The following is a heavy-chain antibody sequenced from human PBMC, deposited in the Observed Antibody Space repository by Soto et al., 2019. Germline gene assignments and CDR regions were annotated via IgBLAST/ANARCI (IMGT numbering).Heavy chain of an antibody. CDR2: IYYRGST. CDR3: ARGGYNWTDVTDY. J-gene: IGHJ4*02. D-gene: IGHD1-20*01. Sequence: QVQLQESGPGLVKPSETLSLTCIVSGGSISNYYWSWIRQPPGKGLEWIGYIYYRGSTNYNPSLKRRVTISVDTSKNQFSLKLSSVTAADTAVYYCARGGYNWTDVTDYWGQGTLVTVSS. CDR1: GGSISNYY. V-gene: IGHV4-59*01.